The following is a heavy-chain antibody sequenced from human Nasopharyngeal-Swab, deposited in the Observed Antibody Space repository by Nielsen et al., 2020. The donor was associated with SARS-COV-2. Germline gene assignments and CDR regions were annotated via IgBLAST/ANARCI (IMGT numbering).Heavy chain of an antibody. CDR3: ARTRRATVTTGAFDI. CDR2: ISSNGGST. D-gene: IGHD4-11*01. J-gene: IGHJ3*02. Sequence: ARSLRLSCAASGFTFSSYAMHWVRQAPGKVLEYVSAISSNGGSTYYANSVKGRFTISRDNSKNTLYLQMGSLRAEDMAVYYCARTRRATVTTGAFDIWGQGTMVTVSS. CDR1: GFTFSSYA. V-gene: IGHV3-64*01.